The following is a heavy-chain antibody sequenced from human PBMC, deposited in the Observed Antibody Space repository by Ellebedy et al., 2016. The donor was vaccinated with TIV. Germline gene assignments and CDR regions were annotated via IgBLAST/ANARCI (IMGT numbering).Heavy chain of an antibody. Sequence: MPSETLSLTCTVSGGFISSGDYYWSWIRQPPGKGLEWIGYIYYSGSTYYNPSLKSRVSISVDTSKNQFSLKLSSVTAADTAVYYCARFITMVVVVMPSDAFDIWGQGTMVTVSS. CDR2: IYYSGST. CDR1: GGFISSGDYY. J-gene: IGHJ3*02. CDR3: ARFITMVVVVMPSDAFDI. V-gene: IGHV4-30-4*01. D-gene: IGHD3-22*01.